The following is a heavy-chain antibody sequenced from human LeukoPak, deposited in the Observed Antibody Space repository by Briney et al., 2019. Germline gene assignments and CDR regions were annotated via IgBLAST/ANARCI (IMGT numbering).Heavy chain of an antibody. D-gene: IGHD3-22*01. V-gene: IGHV1-2*02. CDR1: GGTFSSYT. J-gene: IGHJ4*02. Sequence: ASVKVSCKASGGTFSSYTIGWVRQAPGQGLEWMGWINPNSGGTNYAQKFQGRVTMTRDTSISTAYMELSRLRSDDTAVYYCARGDSSGWNYWGQGTLVTVSS. CDR3: ARGDSSGWNY. CDR2: INPNSGGT.